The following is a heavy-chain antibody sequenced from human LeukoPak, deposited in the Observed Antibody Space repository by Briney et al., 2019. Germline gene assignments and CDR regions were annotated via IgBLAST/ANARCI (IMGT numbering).Heavy chain of an antibody. CDR3: ARRFGSYYIDY. V-gene: IGHV3-48*01. J-gene: IGHJ4*02. D-gene: IGHD1-26*01. Sequence: GGSLRLSCAASGFTFSLYSINWVRQAPGKGLEWVSYISGSSTTIYYADSVKGRFTISRDNAKNSLYLQMSSLRAEDTAVYYCARRFGSYYIDYWGQGTLVTVSS. CDR2: ISGSSTTI. CDR1: GFTFSLYS.